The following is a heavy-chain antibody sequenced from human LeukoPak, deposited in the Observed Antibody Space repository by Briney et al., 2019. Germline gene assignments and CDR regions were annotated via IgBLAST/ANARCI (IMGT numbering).Heavy chain of an antibody. CDR3: ASLTYYYGSGSYYLRRYYFDY. J-gene: IGHJ4*02. CDR2: IYYSGST. Sequence: SETLSLTCTVSGGSISSYYWSWIRQPPGKGLEWIGYIYYSGSTNYNPSLKSRVTISVDTSKNQFSLKLSSVTAADTAVYYCASLTYYYGSGSYYLRRYYFDYWGQGTLVTVSS. D-gene: IGHD3-10*01. V-gene: IGHV4-59*01. CDR1: GGSISSYY.